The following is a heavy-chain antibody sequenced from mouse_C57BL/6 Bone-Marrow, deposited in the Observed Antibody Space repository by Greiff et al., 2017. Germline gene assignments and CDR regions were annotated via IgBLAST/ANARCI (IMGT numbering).Heavy chain of an antibody. CDR3: ASPIYDGYYPFAY. Sequence: QVQLKESGPGLVAPSQSLSITCTVSGFSLTSYGVDWVRQSPGKGLEWLGVIWGVGSTNYNSALKSRLSISKDNSKSQVFLKMNSLQTDDTAMYYCASPIYDGYYPFAYWGQGTLVTVSA. CDR2: IWGVGST. J-gene: IGHJ3*01. D-gene: IGHD2-3*01. V-gene: IGHV2-6*01. CDR1: GFSLTSYG.